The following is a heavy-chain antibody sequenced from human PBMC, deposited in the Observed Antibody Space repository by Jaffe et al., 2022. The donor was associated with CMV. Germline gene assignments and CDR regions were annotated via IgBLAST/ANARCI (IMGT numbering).Heavy chain of an antibody. CDR2: ISSSSSYI. D-gene: IGHD2-21*01. Sequence: EVQLVESGGGLVKPGGSLRLSCAASGFTFSSYSMNWVRQAPGKGLEWVSSISSSSSYIYYADSVKGRFTISRDNAKNSLYLQMNSLRAEDTAVYYCARDHEEAAGDYAFDIWGQGTMVTVSS. V-gene: IGHV3-21*01. CDR1: GFTFSSYS. CDR3: ARDHEEAAGDYAFDI. J-gene: IGHJ3*02.